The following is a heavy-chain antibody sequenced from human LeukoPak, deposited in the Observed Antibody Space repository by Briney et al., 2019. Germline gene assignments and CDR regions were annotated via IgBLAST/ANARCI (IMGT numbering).Heavy chain of an antibody. D-gene: IGHD2-2*01. CDR3: ARIGYCSSTSCFDAFDI. Sequence: GASVKVSCKASGGTFSSYAISWVRQAPGQGLEWMGRIIPILGIANYAQKFQGRVTITADRSTSTAYMELSSLRSEDTAVYYCARIGYCSSTSCFDAFDIWGQGTMVTVSS. CDR2: IIPILGIA. J-gene: IGHJ3*02. V-gene: IGHV1-69*04. CDR1: GGTFSSYA.